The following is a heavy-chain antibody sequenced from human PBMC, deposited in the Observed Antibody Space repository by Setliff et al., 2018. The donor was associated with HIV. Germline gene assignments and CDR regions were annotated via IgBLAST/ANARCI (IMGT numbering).Heavy chain of an antibody. CDR1: GYTFSNYG. CDR3: ARLGSGWSDSYYYAMDV. D-gene: IGHD6-19*01. CDR2: ISAHTGHT. V-gene: IGHV1-18*01. J-gene: IGHJ6*02. Sequence: ASVKVSCKASGYTFSNYGISWVRQAPGQGLEWMGWISAHTGHTNFARSFQGRVSMTIDASTTMAYMELGNLKSDDTAVYYCARLGSGWSDSYYYAMDVWGRGTTVTVSS.